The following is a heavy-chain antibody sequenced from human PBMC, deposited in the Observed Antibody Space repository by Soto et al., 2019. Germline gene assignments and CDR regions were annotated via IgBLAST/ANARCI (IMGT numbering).Heavy chain of an antibody. CDR1: GFTFSSYA. CDR3: ARDSAAAGTTYYYYGMDV. V-gene: IGHV3-30-3*01. J-gene: IGHJ6*02. D-gene: IGHD6-13*01. CDR2: ISHDGSNK. Sequence: PGGSLRLSCAASGFTFSSYAMHWVRQAPGKGLEWVAVISHDGSNKYYADSVKGRFTISRDNSKNTLYLQMNSLRAEDTAVYYCARDSAAAGTTYYYYGMDVWGQGTTVTVSS.